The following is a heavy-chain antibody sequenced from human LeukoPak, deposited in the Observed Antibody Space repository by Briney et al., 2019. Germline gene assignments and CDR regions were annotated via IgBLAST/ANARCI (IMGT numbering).Heavy chain of an antibody. CDR3: AKRPDCSTTNCFRFEY. D-gene: IGHD2-2*01. CDR2: TNSGGTST. V-gene: IGHV3-23*01. J-gene: IGHJ4*02. CDR1: GFPFSDFS. Sequence: GGSLRLSCATSGFPFSDFSMSWVRQAPGKGLEWISTTNSGGTSTYYAESVKGRFTISRDNSKNTLYLQMSSLRVEDTAVYYCAKRPDCSTTNCFRFEYWGQGTQVTVSS.